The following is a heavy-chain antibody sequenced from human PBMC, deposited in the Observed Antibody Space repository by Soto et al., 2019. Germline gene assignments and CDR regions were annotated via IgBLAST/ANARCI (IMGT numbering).Heavy chain of an antibody. D-gene: IGHD4-17*01. CDR2: IGGGGGRT. CDR3: AKDPNGDYVGAFDI. Sequence: EVQLLESGGNLIQPGGSLRLSCAASGFTFRNYAMSWVRQAPGAGPEWVSGIGGGGGRTYYEDSVKGRFTISRDKSNNALFLQMNSLRAEDTALYYCAKDPNGDYVGAFDIWGRGTMVTVSS. CDR1: GFTFRNYA. J-gene: IGHJ3*02. V-gene: IGHV3-23*01.